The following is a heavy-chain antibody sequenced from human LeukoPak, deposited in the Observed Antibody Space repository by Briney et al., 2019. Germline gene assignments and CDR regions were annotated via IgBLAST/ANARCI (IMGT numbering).Heavy chain of an antibody. Sequence: GESLKISCKGSGYSFTSYWIGWVRQLPGKVLEWMGIIYPGTSATRYSPSFQGPVTISADKSISTAYLQWSSLKASDTAMYYCARHYSSSFEVDYWGQGTLVTVSS. CDR2: IYPGTSAT. CDR1: GYSFTSYW. J-gene: IGHJ4*02. CDR3: ARHYSSSFEVDY. V-gene: IGHV5-51*01. D-gene: IGHD6-6*01.